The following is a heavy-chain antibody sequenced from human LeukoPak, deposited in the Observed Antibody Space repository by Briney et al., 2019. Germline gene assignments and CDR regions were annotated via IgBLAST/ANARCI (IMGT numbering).Heavy chain of an antibody. J-gene: IGHJ5*02. CDR1: GGSISSGGYS. D-gene: IGHD3-9*01. Sequence: SETLSLTCAVSGGSISSGGYSWSWIRQPPGKGLEWIGYIYHSGSTYYNPSLKSRVTISVDRSKNQFSLKLSSATAADTAVYYCARAHYDILTGYYPWYNWFDPWGQGTLVTVSS. V-gene: IGHV4-30-2*01. CDR2: IYHSGST. CDR3: ARAHYDILTGYYPWYNWFDP.